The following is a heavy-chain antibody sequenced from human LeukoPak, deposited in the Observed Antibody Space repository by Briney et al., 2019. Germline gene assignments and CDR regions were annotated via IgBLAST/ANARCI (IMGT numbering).Heavy chain of an antibody. D-gene: IGHD3-3*01. CDR3: AKDQMAIFGVGPNTNWFDP. CDR2: ISGRGGTT. Sequence: PGGSLRPSCAASGFIFSSYAMSWVRQAPGKGLEWVSGISGRGGTTYYADSVKGRFTISRDNSKNTLYLQMNSLRAEDTAVYYCAKDQMAIFGVGPNTNWFDPWGQGTLVTVSS. CDR1: GFIFSSYA. J-gene: IGHJ5*02. V-gene: IGHV3-23*01.